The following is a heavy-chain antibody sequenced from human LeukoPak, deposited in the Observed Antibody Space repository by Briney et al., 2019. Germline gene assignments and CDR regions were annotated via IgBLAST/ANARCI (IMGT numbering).Heavy chain of an antibody. CDR2: INKRGDDT. Sequence: GGSLRLSCAASGFTFSSHAMGWVRQAPGKGLEWVSSINKRGDDTYYADSVKGRFTISRDNSKNTLFLQMNSLRAEDTAVYYCVRGLVGIIHYAMDVWGQGTTVTVSS. CDR1: GFTFSSHA. D-gene: IGHD6-6*01. V-gene: IGHV3-23*01. J-gene: IGHJ6*02. CDR3: VRGLVGIIHYAMDV.